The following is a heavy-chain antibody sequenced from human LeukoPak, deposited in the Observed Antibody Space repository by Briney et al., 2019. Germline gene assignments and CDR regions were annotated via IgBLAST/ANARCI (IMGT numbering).Heavy chain of an antibody. D-gene: IGHD5-24*01. CDR3: ARRDGNSYGLFDS. J-gene: IGHJ4*02. V-gene: IGHV4-59*08. CDR2: IFYSGNT. CDR1: GGSISNYY. Sequence: SETLSLTCTVSGGSISNYYWSWIRQPPGKGLEWIGDIFYSGNTNYNPSLKSRVTISVDTSKNQFSLKLSSVTAADTAVYYCARRDGNSYGLFDSWGQGTLVTVSS.